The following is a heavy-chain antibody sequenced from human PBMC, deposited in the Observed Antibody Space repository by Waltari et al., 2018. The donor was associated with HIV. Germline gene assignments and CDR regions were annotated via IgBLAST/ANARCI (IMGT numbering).Heavy chain of an antibody. CDR3: ERELAVVLSWSDSNYNGMDV. D-gene: IGHD3-3*01. CDR1: GVSVYSRH. Sequence: EAQLVLSGGRMVQPVASLRMSCASSGVSVYSRHMFWDRQIPGKGLGWRSLNYGDEITDYADSVRARFTVSRDNSKSTLLLQKNSLRPEDTAVYYCERELAVVLSWSDSNYNGMDVCREGTPHPVPS. V-gene: IGHV3-66*02. J-gene: IGHJ6*04. CDR2: NYGDEIT.